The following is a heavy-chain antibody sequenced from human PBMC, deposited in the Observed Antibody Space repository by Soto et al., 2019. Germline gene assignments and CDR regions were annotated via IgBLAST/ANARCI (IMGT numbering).Heavy chain of an antibody. Sequence: GGSLRLSCAASGFTFGSYSMNWVGQAPGKGLEWVSYISSSSSTIYYADSVKGRFTISRDNAKNSLYLQMNSLRDEDTAVYYCARVAIAVAGTRWFDPWGQGTLVTVSS. J-gene: IGHJ5*01. CDR3: ARVAIAVAGTRWFDP. D-gene: IGHD6-19*01. V-gene: IGHV3-48*02. CDR1: GFTFGSYS. CDR2: ISSSSSTI.